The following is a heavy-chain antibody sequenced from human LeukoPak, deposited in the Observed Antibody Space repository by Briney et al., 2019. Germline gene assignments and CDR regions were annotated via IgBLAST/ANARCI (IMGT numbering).Heavy chain of an antibody. J-gene: IGHJ6*02. Sequence: GGSLRLSCAASGFPFGDYAMSWFRQAPGKGLEWVGFIRSKAYGGTTEYAASVKGRFTISRDDSKSIAYLQMNGLKTEDTAVYYCTRGGYYGSGRDGYYYYGMDVWGQGTTVTVSS. CDR3: TRGGYYGSGRDGYYYYGMDV. V-gene: IGHV3-49*03. CDR1: GFPFGDYA. D-gene: IGHD3-10*01. CDR2: IRSKAYGGTT.